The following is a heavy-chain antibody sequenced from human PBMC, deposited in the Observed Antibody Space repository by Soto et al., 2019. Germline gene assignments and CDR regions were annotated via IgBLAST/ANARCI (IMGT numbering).Heavy chain of an antibody. CDR2: MNPNSGNT. J-gene: IGHJ6*02. V-gene: IGHV1-8*01. CDR3: ARGLIGSGSEAYGMDV. Sequence: ASVKVSCKASGYTFTSYDINWVRQATGQGLEWMGWMNPNSGNTGYAQKFQGRVTMTRNTSISTAYMELSSLRSEDTAVYYCARGLIGSGSEAYGMDVWGQGTTVTV. CDR1: GYTFTSYD. D-gene: IGHD3-10*01.